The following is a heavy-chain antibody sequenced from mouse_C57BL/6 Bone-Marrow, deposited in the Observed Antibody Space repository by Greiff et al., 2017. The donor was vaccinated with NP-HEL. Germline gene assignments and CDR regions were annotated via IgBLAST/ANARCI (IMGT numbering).Heavy chain of an antibody. V-gene: IGHV14-4*01. D-gene: IGHD2-3*01. J-gene: IGHJ2*01. CDR2: IDPENGDT. CDR3: TLYDGYFDY. CDR1: GFNIKDDY. Sequence: VQLKQSGAELVRPGASVKLSCTASGFNIKDDYMHWVKQRPEQGLEWIGWIDPENGDTESASKFQGKATITADTSSNTAYLQLSSLTSEDTAVYYCTLYDGYFDYWGQGTTLTVSS.